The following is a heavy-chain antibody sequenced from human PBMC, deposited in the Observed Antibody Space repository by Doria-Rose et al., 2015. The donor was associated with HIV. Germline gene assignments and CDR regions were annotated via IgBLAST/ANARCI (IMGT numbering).Heavy chain of an antibody. Sequence: PGPVLVKPTETLTLTCTVSGVSLSSPGMGVSWIRQPPGKALEWLANIFSDDERSYKTSLKSRLTVSRGTSKCQVVLTMTDMDPVDTATYYCARIKSSRWYHKYYFDFWGQGALVIVSA. CDR1: GVSLSSPGMG. CDR3: ARIKSSRWYHKYYFDF. CDR2: IFSDDER. V-gene: IGHV2-26*01. D-gene: IGHD6-13*01. J-gene: IGHJ4*02.